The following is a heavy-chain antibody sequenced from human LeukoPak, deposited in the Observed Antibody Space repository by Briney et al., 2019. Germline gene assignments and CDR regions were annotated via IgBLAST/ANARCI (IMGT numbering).Heavy chain of an antibody. V-gene: IGHV1-24*01. J-gene: IGHJ3*02. D-gene: IGHD1-26*01. CDR2: FDPEDGET. Sequence: ASVKVSCKVSGYTLTELSMHWVRQAPGKGLEWMGGFDPEDGETIYAQKFQGRVTMTEDTSTDTAYMELSSLRSEDTAVYYCASETYSGSYSFAFDIWGQGTMVTVSS. CDR1: GYTLTELS. CDR3: ASETYSGSYSFAFDI.